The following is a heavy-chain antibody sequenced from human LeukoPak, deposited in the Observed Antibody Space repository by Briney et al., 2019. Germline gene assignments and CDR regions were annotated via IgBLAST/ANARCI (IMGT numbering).Heavy chain of an antibody. CDR3: AREQVVGTYFFYY. D-gene: IGHD6-6*01. CDR1: GYTFTSYY. V-gene: IGHV1-46*01. Sequence: RWASVKVSCKASGYTFTSYYMHWVRQAPGQGLEWMGMISPSGGSTSYAQKFQGRVTMTRDTSASTVYMELSSLRSDDTAVYYCAREQVVGTYFFYYWGQGTLVTVSS. CDR2: ISPSGGST. J-gene: IGHJ4*02.